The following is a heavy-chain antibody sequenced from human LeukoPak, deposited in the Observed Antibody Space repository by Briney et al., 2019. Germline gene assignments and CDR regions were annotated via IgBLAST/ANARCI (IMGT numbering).Heavy chain of an antibody. CDR3: ARDLSLNDAFDI. CDR2: ISSSSSYI. V-gene: IGHV3-21*01. Sequence: PGGSLRLSCAASGFTFSSYSMNSVRQAPGKGLEWVSSISSSSSYIYYADSVKGGFTISRDNAKNSLYLQMNSLRAEDTAVYYCARDLSLNDAFDIWGQGTMVTVSS. J-gene: IGHJ3*02. CDR1: GFTFSSYS.